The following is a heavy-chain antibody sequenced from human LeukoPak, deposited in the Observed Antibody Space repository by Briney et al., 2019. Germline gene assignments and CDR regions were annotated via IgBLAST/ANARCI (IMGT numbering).Heavy chain of an antibody. Sequence: PGGSLRLSCAASGFRFSSYAMSWVRQAPGKGLEWVSAISGSGGSTYYADSVKGRFTISRDNSKNTLYLQMNSLRAEDTAVYYCAKGYYDFWSGYSPRFYYWGQGTLVTVSS. J-gene: IGHJ4*02. CDR3: AKGYYDFWSGYSPRFYY. V-gene: IGHV3-23*01. D-gene: IGHD3-3*01. CDR2: ISGSGGST. CDR1: GFRFSSYA.